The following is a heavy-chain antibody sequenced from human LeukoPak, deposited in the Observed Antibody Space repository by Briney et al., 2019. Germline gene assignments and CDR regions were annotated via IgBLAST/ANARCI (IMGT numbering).Heavy chain of an antibody. Sequence: RPSQTLSLTCTASGGSISSGGYYWSWIGQPPGKGLEWIGYIYYSGSTYYNPSLKSRVTISVDTSKNQFSLKLSSVTAADTAVYYCARVSWAGGFDYWGQGTLVTVSS. J-gene: IGHJ4*02. CDR3: ARVSWAGGFDY. CDR2: IYYSGST. D-gene: IGHD2-8*02. CDR1: GGSISSGGYY. V-gene: IGHV4-31*03.